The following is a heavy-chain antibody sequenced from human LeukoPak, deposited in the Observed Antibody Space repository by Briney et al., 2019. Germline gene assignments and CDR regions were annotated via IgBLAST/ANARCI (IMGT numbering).Heavy chain of an antibody. D-gene: IGHD1-26*01. Sequence: PGGSLRLSCAVSGFTFSTYGMHWVRQAPGKGLEWVAVISSDGSDKYYTDSVKGRFTISRDNSKNTLYLQMSSLRADDTALYYCAKERLGATTPNPDYWGQGTLVTVSS. CDR1: GFTFSTYG. CDR3: AKERLGATTPNPDY. V-gene: IGHV3-30*18. CDR2: ISSDGSDK. J-gene: IGHJ4*02.